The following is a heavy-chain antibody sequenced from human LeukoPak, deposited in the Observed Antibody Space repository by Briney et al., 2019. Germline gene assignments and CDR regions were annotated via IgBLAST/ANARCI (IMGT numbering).Heavy chain of an antibody. V-gene: IGHV3-30*02. Sequence: PGGSLRLSCAASGFTFSSYGMHWVRQAPGKGLEWVAFIRYDGSNKYYADSVKGRFTISRDNSKNTLYLQMNSLRAEDTAVYYCAKELTTYYYYYMDVWGKGITVTVSS. CDR3: AKELTTYYYYYMDV. J-gene: IGHJ6*03. D-gene: IGHD4-11*01. CDR2: IRYDGSNK. CDR1: GFTFSSYG.